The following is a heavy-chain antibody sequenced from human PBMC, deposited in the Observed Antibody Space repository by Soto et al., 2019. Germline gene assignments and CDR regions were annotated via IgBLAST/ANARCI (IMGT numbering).Heavy chain of an antibody. CDR1: GISVSTSDYY. Sequence: PSETLSLTCTVSGISVSTSDYYWGWVRPPPGKGLDWIGNIYYSGSTFYNPSLRSRVTLSVDTSKNQFSLRLNSVTAADTAVYFCAGFVVPASRNSGFDYWGQGTLVTVSS. J-gene: IGHJ4*02. CDR3: AGFVVPASRNSGFDY. CDR2: IYYSGST. V-gene: IGHV4-39*01. D-gene: IGHD6-25*01.